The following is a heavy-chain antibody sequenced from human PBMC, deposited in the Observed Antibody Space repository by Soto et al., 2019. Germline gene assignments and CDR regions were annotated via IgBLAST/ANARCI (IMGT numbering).Heavy chain of an antibody. CDR3: ARGPEGTPEGYCTNSVCPFDY. J-gene: IGHJ4*02. V-gene: IGHV1-8*01. CDR2: MNPNSGNT. D-gene: IGHD2-8*01. CDR1: GYTFTSYD. Sequence: ASVKVSFKASGYTFTSYDINWVRQATGQGLEWMGWMNPNSGNTGYAQKFHGRVTMTRSDSISTAYMELSSLRSEDTALYYCARGPEGTPEGYCTNSVCPFDYWGQGTLVTVSS.